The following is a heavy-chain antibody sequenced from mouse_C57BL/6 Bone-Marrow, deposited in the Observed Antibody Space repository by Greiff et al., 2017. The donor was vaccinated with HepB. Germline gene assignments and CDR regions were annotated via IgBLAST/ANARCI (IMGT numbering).Heavy chain of an antibody. Sequence: QVQLQQPGAELVRPGSSVKLSCKASGYTFTSYWMDWVKQRPGQGLEWIGNIYPSDSETHYNQKFKDKATLTVDKSSSTAHMQLSSLTSEDSAVYYWARSPYYGKGGFAYWGQGTLVTVSA. CDR2: IYPSDSET. J-gene: IGHJ3*01. D-gene: IGHD2-10*01. CDR3: ARSPYYGKGGFAY. V-gene: IGHV1-61*01. CDR1: GYTFTSYW.